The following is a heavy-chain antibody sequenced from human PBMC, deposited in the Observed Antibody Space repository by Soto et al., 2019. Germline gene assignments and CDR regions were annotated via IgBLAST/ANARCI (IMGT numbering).Heavy chain of an antibody. Sequence: SXTLSLTCTVSGGAMSSYYWSWIRQPPGKGLEWIGYVYYSGSTNYNPSLKSRVTISVDTSKNQFSLKLSSVTAADTAVYYCARDQLAGQPDYWGQGTLVTVSS. CDR2: VYYSGST. CDR3: ARDQLAGQPDY. V-gene: IGHV4-59*01. D-gene: IGHD6-13*01. CDR1: GGAMSSYY. J-gene: IGHJ4*02.